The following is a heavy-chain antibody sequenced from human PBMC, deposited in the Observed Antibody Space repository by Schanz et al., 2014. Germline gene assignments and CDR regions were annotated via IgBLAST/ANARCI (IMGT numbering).Heavy chain of an antibody. V-gene: IGHV1-69*09. CDR2: IIPVLNIA. D-gene: IGHD2-2*02. CDR3: AGTYCSSTSCYTGYYYMDV. Sequence: QVQLVQSGAEVKKPGASVKVSCKASGYTFVSYSMHWVRQAPGQGLEWMGKIIPVLNIATYAQRFQGRVTITADKSTSTAYMELTSLRSEDTAVYYCAGTYCSSTSCYTGYYYMDVWGKGTTVTVSS. CDR1: GYTFVSYS. J-gene: IGHJ6*03.